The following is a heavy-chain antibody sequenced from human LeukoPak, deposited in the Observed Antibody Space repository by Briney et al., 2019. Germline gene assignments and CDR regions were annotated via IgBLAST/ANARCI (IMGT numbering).Heavy chain of an antibody. J-gene: IGHJ4*02. CDR3: AKQWLTSIFDY. CDR1: GFTFNSYG. D-gene: IGHD6-19*01. CDR2: ISGSGSST. V-gene: IGHV3-23*01. Sequence: GGSLILSCAASGFTFNSYGMSWVRQAPGKGLEWVSAISGSGSSTYYADSVKGRFTISRDNSKNTLYLQMNSLRAEDTAVYYCAKQWLTSIFDYWGQGTLVTVSS.